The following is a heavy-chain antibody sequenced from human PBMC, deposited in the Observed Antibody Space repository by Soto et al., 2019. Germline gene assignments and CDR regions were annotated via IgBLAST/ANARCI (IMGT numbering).Heavy chain of an antibody. D-gene: IGHD3-3*01. CDR2: INAGNGNT. Sequence: ASVKVSCKASGYTFTSYAMHWVRQAPGQRLEWMGWINAGNGNTKYSQKFQGRVTITRDTSASTAYMELSSLRSEDTAVYYCARDGSVLRFLEWLSTYFDYWGQGTLITVS. V-gene: IGHV1-3*01. J-gene: IGHJ4*02. CDR1: GYTFTSYA. CDR3: ARDGSVLRFLEWLSTYFDY.